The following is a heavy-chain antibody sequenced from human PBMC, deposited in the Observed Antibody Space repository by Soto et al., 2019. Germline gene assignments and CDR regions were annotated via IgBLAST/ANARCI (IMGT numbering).Heavy chain of an antibody. D-gene: IGHD3-22*01. CDR2: INHRGSA. CDR3: ARDHYYDSSGYGPSGVFDI. V-gene: IGHV4-4*02. Sequence: SETLSLTCAVSGASISSSYCCSSVRQPPRKGAEWIGEINHRGSANYNPSLKSRVTISVDISKSQFSLRLISVTAADTAVYYCARDHYYDSSGYGPSGVFDIWGQGTMVT. J-gene: IGHJ3*02. CDR1: GASISSSYC.